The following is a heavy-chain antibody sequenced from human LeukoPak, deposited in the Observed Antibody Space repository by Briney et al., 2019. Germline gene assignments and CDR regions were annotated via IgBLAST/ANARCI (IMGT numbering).Heavy chain of an antibody. J-gene: IGHJ4*02. V-gene: IGHV3-23*01. D-gene: IGHD3-10*01. CDR3: AKAYSYGSGSYYSHFDY. CDR1: GFTFSSYA. CDR2: ISDSGDKT. Sequence: GGSLRLSCAASGFTFSSYAMTWVRQAPRKRLKWVSTISDSGDKTYYADSVKGRFTISRDNSKNTLHLQMNSLRAEDTAVYYCAKAYSYGSGSYYSHFDYWGQGTLVTFSS.